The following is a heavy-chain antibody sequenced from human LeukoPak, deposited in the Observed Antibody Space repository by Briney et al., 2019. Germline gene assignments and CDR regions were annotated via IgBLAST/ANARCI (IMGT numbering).Heavy chain of an antibody. CDR1: GYTFTSYA. Sequence: ASVKVSCKASGYTFTSYAMNWVRQAPGQGLEWMGWINTNTGNPTYAQGFTGRFVFSLDTSVSTAYLRISSLKAEDTAVYYCARDQDQDPPRYAFDIWGQGTMVTVSS. D-gene: IGHD3-9*01. CDR3: ARDQDQDPPRYAFDI. V-gene: IGHV7-4-1*02. CDR2: INTNTGNP. J-gene: IGHJ3*02.